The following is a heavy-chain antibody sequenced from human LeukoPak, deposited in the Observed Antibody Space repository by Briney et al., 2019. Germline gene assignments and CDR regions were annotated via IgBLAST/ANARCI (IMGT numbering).Heavy chain of an antibody. V-gene: IGHV3-23*01. CDR1: GVTFSSYA. CDR2: ITGSGGST. J-gene: IGHJ1*01. CDR3: AKDKSSGWYGYFQH. D-gene: IGHD6-19*01. Sequence: GGSLRLSCAASGVTFSSYAMSWVRQAPGKGLEWASAITGSGGSTYYADSVKGRFTISRDNSKNTLYLQMNSLRAEDTAVYYCAKDKSSGWYGYFQHWGQGTLVTVSS.